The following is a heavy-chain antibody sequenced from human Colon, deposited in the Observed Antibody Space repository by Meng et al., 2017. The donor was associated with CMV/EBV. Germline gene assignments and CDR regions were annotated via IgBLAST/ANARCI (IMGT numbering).Heavy chain of an antibody. V-gene: IGHV1-69*16. J-gene: IGHJ5*01. CDR3: ARRVSTLGGIINIGGLGFDS. D-gene: IGHD3-16*01. Sequence: SVKVSCKGSGDTFSAQTINWVRQAPGQGLEWLGGFIPVLDKPKYVQQVQGRLTITTDESTGTAYMELSSLRSEDTAMYYCARRVSTLGGIINIGGLGFDSWGQGTLVTVSS. CDR1: GDTFSAQT. CDR2: FIPVLDKP.